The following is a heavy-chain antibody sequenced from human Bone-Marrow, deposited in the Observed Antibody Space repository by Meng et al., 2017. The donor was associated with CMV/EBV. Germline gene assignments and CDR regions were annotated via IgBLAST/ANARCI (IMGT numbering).Heavy chain of an antibody. V-gene: IGHV3-64*02. CDR1: GFTFSSYA. D-gene: IGHD2-2*01. J-gene: IGHJ6*02. CDR2: SSSNGGST. Sequence: GESLKISCAASGFTFSSYAMHWVRQAPGKGLEYVSASSSNGGSTYYADSVKGRFTISRDNSKNTLYLQMGSLRAEDMAVYYCPRGEYQLLPYYYYYGMDVWGQGTTVTVSS. CDR3: PRGEYQLLPYYYYYGMDV.